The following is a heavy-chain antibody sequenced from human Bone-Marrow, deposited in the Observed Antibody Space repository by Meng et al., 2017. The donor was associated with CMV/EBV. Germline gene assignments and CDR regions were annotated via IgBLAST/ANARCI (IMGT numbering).Heavy chain of an antibody. Sequence: SLKISCAASGFKFRDFAMHWVRQPPGGGLEWISGISWNSVRIGYADSVNGRFTVSRDNAKNSLSLHMNNLRPEDTAFYYCVKHMDEDYDDTSGSTVDSWGQETLVTVSS. CDR2: ISWNSVRI. CDR1: GFKFRDFA. J-gene: IGHJ4*02. CDR3: VKHMDEDYDDTSGSTVDS. D-gene: IGHD3-22*01. V-gene: IGHV3-9*01.